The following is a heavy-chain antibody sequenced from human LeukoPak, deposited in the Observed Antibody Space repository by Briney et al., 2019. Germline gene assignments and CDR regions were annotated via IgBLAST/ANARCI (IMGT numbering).Heavy chain of an antibody. Sequence: SQTLSLTCAISGDSVSSNSAAWNWIRQSPSRGPEWLGRTYYRSKWYNDYAVSVKSRITINPDTSKNQFSLQLNSVTPEDTAVYYCARSVWWFGESARYYYYYGMDVWGQGTTVTVS. V-gene: IGHV6-1*01. CDR1: GDSVSSNSAA. CDR3: ARSVWWFGESARYYYYYGMDV. J-gene: IGHJ6*02. D-gene: IGHD3-10*01. CDR2: TYYRSKWYN.